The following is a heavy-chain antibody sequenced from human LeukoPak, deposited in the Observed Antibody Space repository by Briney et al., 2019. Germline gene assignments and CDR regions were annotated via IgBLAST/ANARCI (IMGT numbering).Heavy chain of an antibody. CDR3: AVRWWVDY. J-gene: IGHJ4*02. Sequence: QPGRSLRLSCAASGFTFSSYAMHWVRQAPGKGLEWVAVISYDGSNKYYADSVKGRFTISRDNSKNTLYLQMNSLRAEDTAVYYCAVRWWVDYWGQGTLVTVSS. V-gene: IGHV3-30-3*01. CDR2: ISYDGSNK. CDR1: GFTFSSYA. D-gene: IGHD2-15*01.